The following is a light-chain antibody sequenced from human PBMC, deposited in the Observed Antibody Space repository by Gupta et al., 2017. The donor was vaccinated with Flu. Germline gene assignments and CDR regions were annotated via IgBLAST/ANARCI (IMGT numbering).Light chain of an antibody. CDR2: KVS. V-gene: IGKV2-30*02. J-gene: IGKJ2*01. Sequence: VTLGQPASISCRSSQSLVHRNGNTYLHWFQQRPGQSPRRLIYKVSNRDSGVPDRFSGSGSGTDFTLEISRVEADDIGVYYCMQGTGWPYAFGHGAKLEI. CDR1: QSLVHRNGNTY. CDR3: MQGTGWPYA.